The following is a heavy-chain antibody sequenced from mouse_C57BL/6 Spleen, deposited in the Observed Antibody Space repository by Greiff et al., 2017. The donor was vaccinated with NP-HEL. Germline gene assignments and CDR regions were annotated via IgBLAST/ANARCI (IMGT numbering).Heavy chain of an antibody. CDR3: ARRPYSNYRYFDV. CDR2: IDPSDSYT. V-gene: IGHV1-69*01. D-gene: IGHD2-5*01. J-gene: IGHJ1*03. CDR1: GYTFTSYW. Sequence: QVQLKQPGAELVMPGASVKLSCKASGYTFTSYWMHWVKQRPGQGLEWIGEIDPSDSYTNYNQKFKGKSTLTVDKSSSTAYMQLSSLTSEDSAVYYCARRPYSNYRYFDVWGTGTTVTVSS.